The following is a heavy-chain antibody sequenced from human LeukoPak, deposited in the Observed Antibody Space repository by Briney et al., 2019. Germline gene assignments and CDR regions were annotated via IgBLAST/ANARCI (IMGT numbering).Heavy chain of an antibody. J-gene: IGHJ4*02. Sequence: GGSLRLSCVVSGFTFSDFHMSWFRQAPGKGLEWISYIHNSGSDIECADSVKGRFTISWDNAKNTLYLEMNILGAEDTAIYYCACPYRSRFDYWGQGTLVTVSS. CDR2: IHNSGSDI. CDR3: ACPYRSRFDY. CDR1: GFTFSDFH. V-gene: IGHV3-11*01. D-gene: IGHD6-13*01.